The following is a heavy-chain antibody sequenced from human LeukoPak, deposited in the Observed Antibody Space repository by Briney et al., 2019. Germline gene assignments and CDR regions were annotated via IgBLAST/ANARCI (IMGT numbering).Heavy chain of an antibody. J-gene: IGHJ4*02. V-gene: IGHV4-59*01. CDR3: ARVDTLVGYVSD. Sequence: VKPSETLSLTCTVSGGSISSYYWSWIRQAPGKGLEWVAYIYYSGGTKYNPSLKSRVTISSDTSKNQFSLKLTSVTAADTAVYYCARVDTLVGYVSDWGQGTLVTVSS. CDR2: IYYSGGT. CDR1: GGSISSYY. D-gene: IGHD5-18*01.